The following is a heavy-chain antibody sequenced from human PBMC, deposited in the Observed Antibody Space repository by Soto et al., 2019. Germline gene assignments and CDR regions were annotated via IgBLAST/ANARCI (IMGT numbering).Heavy chain of an antibody. CDR2: IYYSGST. J-gene: IGHJ5*02. CDR3: ARERNPSPRLGARAGGTFFGWVQGSAP. D-gene: IGHD3-3*01. CDR1: GGSISSGDYY. V-gene: IGHV4-30-4*01. Sequence: QVQLQESGPGLVKPSQTLSLTCTVSGGSISSGDYYWSWIRQPPGKGLEWIGYIYYSGSTYYNPSLKSRFPITVATSRTKFPRKLGSVPAADTAVYYCARERNPSPRLGARAGGTFFGWVQGSAPGGREPRVTVSS.